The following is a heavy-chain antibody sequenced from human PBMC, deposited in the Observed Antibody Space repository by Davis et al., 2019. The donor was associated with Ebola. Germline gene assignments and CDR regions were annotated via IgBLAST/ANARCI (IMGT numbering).Heavy chain of an antibody. V-gene: IGHV3-43D*03. CDR1: GFTFGDYA. CDR3: AREGKYRDESRTFDY. D-gene: IGHD2-2*01. CDR2: ISWDGRST. J-gene: IGHJ4*01. Sequence: GGSLRLSCAASGFTFGDYAMHWVRQAPGKGLEWVSLISWDGRSTAYADSVRGRFSISRDNSKKFLYLQMNSLRAEDMAVYYCAREGKYRDESRTFDYWGQGTLVTVSS.